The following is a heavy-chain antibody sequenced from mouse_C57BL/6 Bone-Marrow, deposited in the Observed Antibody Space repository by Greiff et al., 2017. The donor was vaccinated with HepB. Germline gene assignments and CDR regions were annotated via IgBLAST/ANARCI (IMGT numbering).Heavy chain of an antibody. V-gene: IGHV5-4*01. CDR2: ISDGGSYT. CDR3: ARDRDYGSFDY. D-gene: IGHD1-1*01. J-gene: IGHJ2*01. CDR1: GFTFSSYA. Sequence: EVKLMESGGGLVKPGGSLKLSCAASGFTFSSYAMSWVRQTPEKRLEWVATISDGGSYTYYPDNVKGRFTISRDNAKNNLYLQMSHLKSEDTAMYYCARDRDYGSFDYWGQGTTLTDSS.